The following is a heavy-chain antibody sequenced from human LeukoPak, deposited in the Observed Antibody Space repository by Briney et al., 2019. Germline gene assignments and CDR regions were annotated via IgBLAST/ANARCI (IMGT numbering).Heavy chain of an antibody. CDR1: GFTFSSYA. V-gene: IGHV3-23*01. CDR2: ISGSGGSI. Sequence: GGSLRLSCAASGFTFSSYAMSWVRQAPGKGLEWVSAISGSGGSIYYADSVKGRFTISRDNSKNTLYLQMNSLRAEDTAVYYCAKALLLWFGEFPFDYWGQGTLVTVSS. J-gene: IGHJ4*02. CDR3: AKALLLWFGEFPFDY. D-gene: IGHD3-10*01.